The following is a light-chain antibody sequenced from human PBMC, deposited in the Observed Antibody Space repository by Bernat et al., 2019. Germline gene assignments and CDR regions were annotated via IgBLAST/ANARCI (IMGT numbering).Light chain of an antibody. CDR1: QSVSVF. Sequence: ETMLTQSPAILSLSVGERATLSCRASQSVSVFLAWYQQKPGQAPRLLIYDASNRAPGIPARFSGSGPGTDFTLTISSLEPEDFAVYYCQQRQDWPPLTFGGGTKVEIK. CDR2: DAS. J-gene: IGKJ4*01. V-gene: IGKV3D-11*02. CDR3: QQRQDWPPLT.